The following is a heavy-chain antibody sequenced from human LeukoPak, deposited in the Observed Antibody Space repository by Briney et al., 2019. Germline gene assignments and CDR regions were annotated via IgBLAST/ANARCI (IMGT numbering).Heavy chain of an antibody. D-gene: IGHD3-22*01. J-gene: IGHJ4*02. CDR2: IYYSGST. V-gene: IGHV4-59*01. Sequence: SETLSLTCTVSGGSISSYYWSWIRQPPGKGLEWIGYIYYSGSTIYNPSLKSRVTISVDTSKNQFSLKLSSVTAADTAVYYCARVTYYYDSSGYQYYFDYWGQGTLVNVSS. CDR3: ARVTYYYDSSGYQYYFDY. CDR1: GGSISSYY.